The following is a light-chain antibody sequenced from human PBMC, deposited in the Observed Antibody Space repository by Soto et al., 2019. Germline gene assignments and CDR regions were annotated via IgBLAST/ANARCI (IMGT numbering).Light chain of an antibody. V-gene: IGKV3-15*01. Sequence: ELMMTQSPATLSVSPGERATLSCRASQSISGNIAWYQQKPGQAPRLLIYAASIRASGIPARFSGTGFGREFPLSISSLQSEDSAVYYCQQYNSWTLIGFGQGTRLEIK. CDR3: QQYNSWTLIG. CDR2: AAS. J-gene: IGKJ5*01. CDR1: QSISGN.